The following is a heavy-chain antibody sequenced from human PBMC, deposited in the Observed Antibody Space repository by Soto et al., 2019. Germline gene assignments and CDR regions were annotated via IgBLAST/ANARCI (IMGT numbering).Heavy chain of an antibody. Sequence: PSETLSLTCAVSGGSISSGGYSWSWIRQPPGKGLEWIGYMYHSGSTYYNPSLKSRVTISIDRSKNQFSLKLSSVTAADTAVYYCAGVPAYWSQGILDTGSS. CDR3: AGVPAY. CDR2: MYHSGST. V-gene: IGHV4-30-2*01. D-gene: IGHD2-2*01. CDR1: GGSISSGGYS. J-gene: IGHJ4*02.